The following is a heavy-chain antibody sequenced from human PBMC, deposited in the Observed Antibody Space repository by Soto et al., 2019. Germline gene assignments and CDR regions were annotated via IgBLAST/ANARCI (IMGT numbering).Heavy chain of an antibody. J-gene: IGHJ4*02. CDR3: ARGRYGDY. CDR2: ISAHNGNT. Sequence: QVHLVQSGAEVKKPGASVKVSCKASGYTFTSYGITWVRQASGQGLEWMGWISAHNGNTDYAQKLQGRVIVTRDTSPSTAYMELRSLISDDTAVYYCARGRYGDYWGQGALVTVSS. CDR1: GYTFTSYG. D-gene: IGHD1-1*01. V-gene: IGHV1-18*01.